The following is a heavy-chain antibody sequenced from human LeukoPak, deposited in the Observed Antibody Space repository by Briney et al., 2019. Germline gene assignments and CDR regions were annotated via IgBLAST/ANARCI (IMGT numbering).Heavy chain of an antibody. Sequence: PSETLSLTCAVYGGSFSGYYWSWIRQPPGKGLEWIGEINHSGSTNYNPSLKSRVTISVDTSKNQFSLKLSSVTAADTAVYYCARGRGNWNHNFDYWGQGTLVTVSS. J-gene: IGHJ4*02. CDR3: ARGRGNWNHNFDY. V-gene: IGHV4-34*01. CDR2: INHSGST. CDR1: GGSFSGYY. D-gene: IGHD1-14*01.